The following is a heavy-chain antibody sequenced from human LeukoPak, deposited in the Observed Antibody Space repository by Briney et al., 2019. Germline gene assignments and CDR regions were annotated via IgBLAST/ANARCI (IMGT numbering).Heavy chain of an antibody. D-gene: IGHD4-17*01. V-gene: IGHV1-2*02. CDR2: TNSNTGGT. Sequence: ASVEVSCKASGYTFTDYYMHWVRQAPGQGLEWMGCTNSNTGGTNYAQRFQGRVTMTRDTSISTAYMELSRLRSDDTAVYYCASPMATVTTSLKFWGQGSLVTVSS. J-gene: IGHJ4*02. CDR3: ASPMATVTTSLKF. CDR1: GYTFTDYY.